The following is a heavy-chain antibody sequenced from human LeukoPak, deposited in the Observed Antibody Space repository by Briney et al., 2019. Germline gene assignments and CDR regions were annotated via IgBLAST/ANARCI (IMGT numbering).Heavy chain of an antibody. D-gene: IGHD3-16*02. V-gene: IGHV3-74*01. J-gene: IGHJ4*02. Sequence: GGSLRLSCAASGFTFSSYWMHWVRQAPGKGLVWFSRINSDGSSTSYADSVKGRFTISRDNAKNTLYLQMNSLRAEDTAVYYCARVQVGELSLFFDYWGQGTLVTVSS. CDR2: INSDGSST. CDR1: GFTFSSYW. CDR3: ARVQVGELSLFFDY.